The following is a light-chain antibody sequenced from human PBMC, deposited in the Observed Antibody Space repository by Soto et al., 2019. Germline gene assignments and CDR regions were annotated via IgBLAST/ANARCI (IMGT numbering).Light chain of an antibody. Sequence: QSVLTQPASASGTPGQRVTISCSGSSSNIGSNTVNWYQHLPGTAPKLLIYSNYQRPSGVPDRFSGSKSGTSASLAISGLQSEDEADYYCAAWDDSLTGFWVFGGGTKLTVL. CDR1: SSNIGSNT. CDR2: SNY. V-gene: IGLV1-44*01. CDR3: AAWDDSLTGFWV. J-gene: IGLJ3*02.